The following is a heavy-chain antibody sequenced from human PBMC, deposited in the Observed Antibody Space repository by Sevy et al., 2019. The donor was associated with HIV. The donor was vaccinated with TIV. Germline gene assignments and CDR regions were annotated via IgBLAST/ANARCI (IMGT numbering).Heavy chain of an antibody. J-gene: IGHJ3*02. CDR1: GGSISSGDYY. V-gene: IGHV4-30-4*01. Sequence: LRLSCTVSGGSISSGDYYWSWIRQPPGKGLEWIGYIYYSGSTYYNPSLKSRVTISVDTSKNQFSLKLSSVTAADTAVYYCARDIFPYASSPDAFDIWGQGTMVTVSS. CDR3: ARDIFPYASSPDAFDI. D-gene: IGHD3-22*01. CDR2: IYYSGST.